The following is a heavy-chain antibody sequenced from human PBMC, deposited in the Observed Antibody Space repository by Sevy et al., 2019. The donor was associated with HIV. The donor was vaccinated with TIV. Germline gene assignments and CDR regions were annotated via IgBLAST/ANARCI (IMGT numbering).Heavy chain of an antibody. Sequence: SETLSLTCTVSGGSISSSSNYWGWIRQAPGKGLEWIGSIYYSGSTYYNPSLKSRVTISVDTSKNQFSLKLSSVTAADTAVYYCASAYVDNYFDYWGQGTLVTVSS. D-gene: IGHD3-16*01. V-gene: IGHV4-39*01. CDR3: ASAYVDNYFDY. CDR2: IYYSGST. J-gene: IGHJ4*02. CDR1: GGSISSSSNY.